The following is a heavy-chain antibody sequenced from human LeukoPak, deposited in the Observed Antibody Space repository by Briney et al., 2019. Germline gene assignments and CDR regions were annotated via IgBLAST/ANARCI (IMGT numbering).Heavy chain of an antibody. D-gene: IGHD3-10*01. Sequence: GGSLRLSCTTSGFTFNTYAMHWVRQTPGRGLEWVTLISYDGSDKFYADSVKGRFTISRDNAKNSLYLQMNSLRAEDTAVYYCAREDDITMVRGVNPRGAFDIWGQGTMVTVSS. V-gene: IGHV3-30-3*01. CDR2: ISYDGSDK. J-gene: IGHJ3*02. CDR3: AREDDITMVRGVNPRGAFDI. CDR1: GFTFNTYA.